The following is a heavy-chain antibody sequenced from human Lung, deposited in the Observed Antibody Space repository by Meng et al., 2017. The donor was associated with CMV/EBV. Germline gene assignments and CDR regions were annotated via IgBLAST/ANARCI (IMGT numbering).Heavy chain of an antibody. CDR3: ARDLRPSGGGMDV. CDR1: GFSVNSNF. Sequence: AGSLSLXCAASGFSVNSNFMNWVRQAPGKGLEWVSVIYTGGITYYADSVKGRFTISRDNSKNTVHLQMNNLRPGDTAVYYCARDLRPSGGGMDVWGQGSTVTVSS. J-gene: IGHJ6*02. V-gene: IGHV3-53*01. CDR2: IYTGGIT. D-gene: IGHD2-8*02.